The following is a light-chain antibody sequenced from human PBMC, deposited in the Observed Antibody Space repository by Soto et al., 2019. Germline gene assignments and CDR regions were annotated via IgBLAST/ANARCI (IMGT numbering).Light chain of an antibody. J-gene: IGKJ4*01. CDR2: EAS. CDR1: QSVISH. CDR3: QQCSKWPLT. Sequence: EIVMTQSPATLSVSPGERATLSCRASQSVISHLAWYQHKPGQAPRLLIYEASIRATGIPARFTGSGSGTEFTLTISSLQSEDFAVYYCQQCSKWPLTFGGGTKVEIK. V-gene: IGKV3-15*01.